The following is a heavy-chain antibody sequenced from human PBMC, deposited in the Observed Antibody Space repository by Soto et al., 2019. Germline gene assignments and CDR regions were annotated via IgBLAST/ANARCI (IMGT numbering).Heavy chain of an antibody. J-gene: IGHJ2*01. V-gene: IGHV4-59*01. Sequence: QVQLQESGPGLVKPSETLSLTCTVSGGSISSYYWSWIRQPPGKGLEWIGYIYYSGSTNYNPSLKSRVTTSVGTSKNQFSLELSSVTAADTAVYYCARVRTQWLVRQWYFDLWGRGTLVTVSS. CDR1: GGSISSYY. CDR2: IYYSGST. D-gene: IGHD6-19*01. CDR3: ARVRTQWLVRQWYFDL.